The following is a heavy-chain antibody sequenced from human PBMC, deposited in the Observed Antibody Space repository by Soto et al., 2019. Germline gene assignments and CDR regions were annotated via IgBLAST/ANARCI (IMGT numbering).Heavy chain of an antibody. CDR3: AKLGFVLMELYYFHQ. CDR2: ISGNSGKT. CDR1: GFTFSSYA. J-gene: IGHJ4*01. Sequence: PGGSLRLSCTASGFTFSSYAMSWVRQAPGKELEWVSTISGNSGKTNYAESVKGRFSISSDNSKNTVHLQLDSLRAEDTAVYFCAKLGFVLMELYYFHQWGHGTLVTVSS. V-gene: IGHV3-23*01. D-gene: IGHD2-8*01.